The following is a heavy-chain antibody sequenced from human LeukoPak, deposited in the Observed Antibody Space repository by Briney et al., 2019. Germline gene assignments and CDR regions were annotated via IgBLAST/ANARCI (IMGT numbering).Heavy chain of an antibody. J-gene: IGHJ4*01. Sequence: SETLSLTCTVSGGSISSSSYYWGWIRQPPGKGLEWIGSIYYSGSTYYNPSLKSRVTISVDTSKNQFSLKLSSVTAADTAGDYCSRRNYHRPFDYLGQGTLVTGSS. CDR1: GGSISSSSYY. V-gene: IGHV4-39*07. CDR3: SRRNYHRPFDY. CDR2: IYYSGST. D-gene: IGHD3-22*01.